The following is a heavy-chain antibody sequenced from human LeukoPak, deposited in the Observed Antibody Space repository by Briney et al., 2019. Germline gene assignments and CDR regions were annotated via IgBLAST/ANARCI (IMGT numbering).Heavy chain of an antibody. J-gene: IGHJ5*02. D-gene: IGHD3-10*01. CDR1: GYTFTSYD. V-gene: IGHV1-8*01. CDR3: ARERRGFRFDP. CDR2: MNPNSGNT. Sequence: ASVKVSCKASGYTFTSYDINGVRQATGQGLEWMGWMNPNSGNTGYAQKFQGRVTMTRNTSISTAYMELSSLGSEDTAVYYCARERRGFRFDPWGQGTLVTVSS.